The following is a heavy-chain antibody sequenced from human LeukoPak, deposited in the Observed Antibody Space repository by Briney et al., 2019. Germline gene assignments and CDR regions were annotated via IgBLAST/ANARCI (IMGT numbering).Heavy chain of an antibody. D-gene: IGHD5-12*01. Sequence: SETLSLTCTVSGGSISSSNYYWGWIRQPPGKGLEWIGNIYYSGSTYYNPSLKSRVTISVDTSKNQFSLKLSSVTAADTAVYYCARCGYDYVGIHDYWGQGTLVTVSS. CDR3: ARCGYDYVGIHDY. CDR2: IYYSGST. J-gene: IGHJ4*02. V-gene: IGHV4-39*01. CDR1: GGSISSSNYY.